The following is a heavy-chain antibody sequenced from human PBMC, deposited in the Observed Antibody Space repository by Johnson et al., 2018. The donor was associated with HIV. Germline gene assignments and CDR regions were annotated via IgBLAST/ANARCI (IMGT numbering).Heavy chain of an antibody. J-gene: IGHJ3*02. D-gene: IGHD3-22*01. CDR2: ISWNSGSI. CDR1: GFTFDDYA. V-gene: IGHV3-9*01. Sequence: LLVESGGGLVQPGRSLRLSCAASGFTFDDYAMHWVRHAPGKGLEWVSGISWNSGSIGYADSVKGRFPISRDNAKNSLYLQLNSLRAEDTALYYCAKDLALSGYLDAFDIWGQGTMVTVSS. CDR3: AKDLALSGYLDAFDI.